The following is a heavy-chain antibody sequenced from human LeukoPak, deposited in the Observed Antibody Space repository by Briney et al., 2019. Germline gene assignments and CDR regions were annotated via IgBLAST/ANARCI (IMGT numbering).Heavy chain of an antibody. J-gene: IGHJ4*02. CDR3: ARDPRDSSGWPTVPQDY. CDR1: GFTFSSYS. V-gene: IGHV3-48*01. D-gene: IGHD6-19*01. Sequence: PGGSLRLSCAASGFTFSSYSMDWVRQAPGKGLEWVSYISSSSSTIYYADSVKGRFTISRDNAKNSLYLQMNSLRAEDTAVYYCARDPRDSSGWPTVPQDYRGQGTLVTVSS. CDR2: ISSSSSTI.